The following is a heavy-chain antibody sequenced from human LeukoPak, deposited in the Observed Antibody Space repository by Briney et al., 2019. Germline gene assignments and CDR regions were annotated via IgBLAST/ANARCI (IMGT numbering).Heavy chain of an antibody. J-gene: IGHJ4*02. V-gene: IGHV3-23*01. D-gene: IGHD5-24*01. CDR1: GFTFSNHA. Sequence: PGGSLRLSCAASGFTFSNHAMTWVRQAPGKGLEYVSSINRSGGSTYYADSVKGRFTISRDSSKNTLYLQMNSLRAEDTAVYYCAKDIPGDGYNNDFDYWGQGTLVTVSS. CDR2: INRSGGST. CDR3: AKDIPGDGYNNDFDY.